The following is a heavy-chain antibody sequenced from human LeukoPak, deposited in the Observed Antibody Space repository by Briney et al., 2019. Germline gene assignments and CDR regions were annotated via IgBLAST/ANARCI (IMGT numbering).Heavy chain of an antibody. D-gene: IGHD6-13*01. CDR1: GGSISSDSNFF. J-gene: IGHJ4*02. CDR3: ARHRRISNWYVDF. V-gene: IGHV4-39*01. Sequence: PSETLSLTCTVSGGSISSDSNFFCGWIRQPPGKGLDWIGIIYYSGTTYYNPSLESRVTIFVDTSKNLFSLRLTSVTAADTAVYYCARHRRISNWYVDFWGQGTLLTVSS. CDR2: IYYSGTT.